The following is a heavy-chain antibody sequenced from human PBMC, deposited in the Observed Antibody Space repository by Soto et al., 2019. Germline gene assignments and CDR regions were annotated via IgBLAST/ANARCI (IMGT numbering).Heavy chain of an antibody. CDR3: ARLVYDTRLNYMYFDF. J-gene: IGHJ4*02. CDR1: GVSLTSGNC. CDR2: IFHDGTA. D-gene: IGHD3-10*01. Sequence: SETLSLTCAVSGVSLTSGNCWTLVRQSPQRGLEYIGEIFHDGTANYYPSFERRVAMSVDTSRNQFSLKLTSVTAADMAVYFCARLVYDTRLNYMYFDFWGPGTLVTVSS. V-gene: IGHV4-4*02.